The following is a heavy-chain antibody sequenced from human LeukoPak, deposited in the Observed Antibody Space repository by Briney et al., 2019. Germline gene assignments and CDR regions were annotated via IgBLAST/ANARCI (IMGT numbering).Heavy chain of an antibody. Sequence: SETLSLTCAVYGGSFSGYYWSWIRQPPGKGLEWIGEINHSGSTNYNPSLKSRVTISVGTSKNQFSLKLSSVTAADTAVYYCASNVYDYVWGSYRQRRVDFDYWGQGTLVTVSS. CDR1: GGSFSGYY. CDR3: ASNVYDYVWGSYRQRRVDFDY. D-gene: IGHD3-16*02. CDR2: INHSGST. J-gene: IGHJ4*02. V-gene: IGHV4-34*01.